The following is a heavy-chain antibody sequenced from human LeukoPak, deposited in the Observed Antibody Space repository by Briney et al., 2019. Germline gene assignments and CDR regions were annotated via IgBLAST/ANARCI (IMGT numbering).Heavy chain of an antibody. Sequence: ASETLSLTCTVSGGSISSSSYYWGWIRQPPGKGLEWIGSIYYSGSTYYNPSLKSRVTISVDTSKNQFSLKLSSVTAADTAVYYCARMIREWELLESQCWFDPWGQGTLVTVSS. CDR2: IYYSGST. CDR1: GGSISSSSYY. J-gene: IGHJ5*02. D-gene: IGHD1-26*01. V-gene: IGHV4-39*07. CDR3: ARMIREWELLESQCWFDP.